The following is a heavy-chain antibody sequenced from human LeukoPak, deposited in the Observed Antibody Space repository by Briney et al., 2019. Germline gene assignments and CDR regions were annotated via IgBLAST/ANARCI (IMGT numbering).Heavy chain of an antibody. V-gene: IGHV4-39*01. J-gene: IGHJ4*02. Sequence: SETLSLTCTVSGGSISSSSYYWGWIRQPPGKGLEWIGSIYYSGSTYYNPSLKSRVTISVDTSKNQFSLKLSSVTAADTAVYYCASNWNSFEVDYWGQGSLVTVSS. CDR2: IYYSGST. CDR3: ASNWNSFEVDY. D-gene: IGHD1-1*01. CDR1: GGSISSSSYY.